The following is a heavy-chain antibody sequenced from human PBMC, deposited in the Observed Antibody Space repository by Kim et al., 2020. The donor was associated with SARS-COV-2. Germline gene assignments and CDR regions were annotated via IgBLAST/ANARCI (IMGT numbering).Heavy chain of an antibody. V-gene: IGHV3-23*01. Sequence: TNYTDSAKDRLTISRDNAKNTLYLQMNSLRAEDPAVYYCAKELRWLVLGYWGQGTLVPVSS. J-gene: IGHJ4*02. CDR3: AKELRWLVLGY. CDR2: T. D-gene: IGHD6-19*01.